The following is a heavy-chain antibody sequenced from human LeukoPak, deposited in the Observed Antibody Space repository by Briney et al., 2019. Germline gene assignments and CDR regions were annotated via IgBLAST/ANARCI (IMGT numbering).Heavy chain of an antibody. Sequence: SETLSLTCTVSGGSISSGSYYWSWIRQPAGKGLEWIGRIYTSGSTNYNPSLKSRVTMSVDTSKNQFSLKLSSVTAADTAVYYCARDKRVAVAGTYIYYYYMDVWGNGTTVTISS. J-gene: IGHJ6*03. V-gene: IGHV4-61*02. D-gene: IGHD6-19*01. CDR1: GGSISSGSYY. CDR2: IYTSGST. CDR3: ARDKRVAVAGTYIYYYYMDV.